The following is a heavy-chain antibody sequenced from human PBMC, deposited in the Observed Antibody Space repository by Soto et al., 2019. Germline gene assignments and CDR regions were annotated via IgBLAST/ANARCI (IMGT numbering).Heavy chain of an antibody. D-gene: IGHD2-2*01. CDR2: ISGSGGST. CDR3: AKGRGYCSSTSCYVGSDY. J-gene: IGHJ4*02. CDR1: GFTISSYA. V-gene: IGHV3-23*01. Sequence: GGSLRLSCAASGFTISSYAMSWVRQAPGKGLEWVSAISGSGGSTYYVDSVKGRFTISRDNSKNTLYLQMNSLRAEDTAVYYCAKGRGYCSSTSCYVGSDYWGQGT.